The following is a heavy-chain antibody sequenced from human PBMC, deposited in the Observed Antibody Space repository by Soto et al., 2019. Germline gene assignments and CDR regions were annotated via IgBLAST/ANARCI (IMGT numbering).Heavy chain of an antibody. V-gene: IGHV4-34*01. J-gene: IGHJ4*02. CDR2: ISQSGHT. D-gene: IGHD6-6*01. CDR3: ARAPKVSGSSQTRPDF. Sequence: PSETLSLTCSIYSGSFSGYYWSWIRQPPGKGLEWIGEISQSGHTNYSPSLKSRDSISIDTSKKQFSLNLASVSAADTAVYYCARAPKVSGSSQTRPDFWGQGTLVTVSS. CDR1: SGSFSGYY.